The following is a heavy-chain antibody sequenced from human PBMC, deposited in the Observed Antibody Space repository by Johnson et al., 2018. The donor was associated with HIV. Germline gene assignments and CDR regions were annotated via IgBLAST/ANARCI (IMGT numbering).Heavy chain of an antibody. CDR2: IRYDGSNK. Sequence: VQLVESGGGVVQPGGSLRLSCAASGLTLSRCDMHWVRQAPGKGLEWVAFIRYDGSNKYYADSVKGRFTISRDNSKNTLYLQMNSLRVEDTAVYYCAREGAWEVRPGAFDIWGQGTMVTVSS. CDR1: GLTLSRCD. CDR3: AREGAWEVRPGAFDI. D-gene: IGHD1-26*01. J-gene: IGHJ3*02. V-gene: IGHV3-30*02.